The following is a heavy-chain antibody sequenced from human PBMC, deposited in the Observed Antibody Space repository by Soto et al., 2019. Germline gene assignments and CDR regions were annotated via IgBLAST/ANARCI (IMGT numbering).Heavy chain of an antibody. J-gene: IGHJ5*02. D-gene: IGHD5-12*01. V-gene: IGHV4-38-2*02. CDR2: RYSTGTT. CDR3: VARGTVVSHPWFDP. Sequence: SETLSLTCTVSGYSINSGYIWGWVRRPPGQGLEWIGSRYSTGTTYYNPSLRRRVKMSVDTSKNQLSLVLRSVTAADTAVYYWVARGTVVSHPWFDPWGQGTQVTVAS. CDR1: GYSINSGYI.